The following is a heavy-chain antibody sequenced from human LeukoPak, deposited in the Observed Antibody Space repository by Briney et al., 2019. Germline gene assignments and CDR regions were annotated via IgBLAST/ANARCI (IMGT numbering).Heavy chain of an antibody. CDR1: GGSISSYY. CDR2: IYYSGST. D-gene: IGHD3-10*01. CDR3: ARESITMVRGVS. J-gene: IGHJ3*01. Sequence: PSETLSLTCTVSGGSISSYYWSWIRQPPGKGLEWIGYIYYSGSTNYNPSLKSRVTISVDTSKNQFSLKLSSVTAADTAVYYCARESITMVRGVSWGQGTMVTVSS. V-gene: IGHV4-59*12.